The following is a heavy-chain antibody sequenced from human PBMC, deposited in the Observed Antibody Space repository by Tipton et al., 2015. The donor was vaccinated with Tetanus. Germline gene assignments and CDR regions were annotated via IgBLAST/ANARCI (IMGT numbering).Heavy chain of an antibody. J-gene: IGHJ6*02. CDR3: EGDDYYETSLRDYYGEEV. V-gene: IGHV4-59*01. D-gene: IGHD3-16*01. CDR2: TYYTGAT. CDR1: GASITTYH. Sequence: TLSLTCTVSGASITTYHWSWLRQTPGRGLEWIGHTYYTGATSYNSSLQSRVTLSIDTSKNQFSLKMTSVTAADTAVYFCEGDDYYETSLRDYYGEEVWGQGTTVTVSS.